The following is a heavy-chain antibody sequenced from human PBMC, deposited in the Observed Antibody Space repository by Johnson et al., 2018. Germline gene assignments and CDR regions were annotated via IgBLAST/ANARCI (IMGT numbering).Heavy chain of an antibody. D-gene: IGHD4-11*01. V-gene: IGHV3-73*01. CDR1: GFTFGGSA. CDR3: ARGPNDYRDSFDI. J-gene: IGHJ3*02. CDR2: IRTKANNSAT. Sequence: VQLQESGGGLVQPGGSLKLSCAASGFTFGGSAIHWVRKASGKGLEWVGRIRTKANNSATAYAASVEDRFTVSRDDSGNTAYLQMNSLKTEDTAVYYCARGPNDYRDSFDIWGQGTMVTVSS.